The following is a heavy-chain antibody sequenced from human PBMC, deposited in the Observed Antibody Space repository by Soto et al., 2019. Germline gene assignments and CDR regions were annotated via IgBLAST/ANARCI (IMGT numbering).Heavy chain of an antibody. CDR3: ARARYCTGVSCVPLY. J-gene: IGHJ4*02. D-gene: IGHD2-8*02. Sequence: GGSLRLSCAASGFTFSSYWMTWVRQAPGKGLEWVANIRPDGSAQYYVDSVKGRFTISRDNAKNSLYLQMNSLRGEDTALYYCARARYCTGVSCVPLYWGQGTLATVSS. V-gene: IGHV3-7*01. CDR2: IRPDGSAQ. CDR1: GFTFSSYW.